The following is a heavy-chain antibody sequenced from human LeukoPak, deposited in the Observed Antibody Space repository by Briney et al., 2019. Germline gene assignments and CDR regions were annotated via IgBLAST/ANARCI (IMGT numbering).Heavy chain of an antibody. Sequence: PGGSLRLPCAASGFTFSSYAMHWVRQAPGKGLEWVAVISYDGSNKYYADSVKGRFTISRDKSKNTVYLQMNSLRAEDTAVYYCASHYDSGGYDASDIWGQGTMVTVSS. CDR2: ISYDGSNK. CDR3: ASHYDSGGYDASDI. CDR1: GFTFSSYA. J-gene: IGHJ3*02. D-gene: IGHD3-22*01. V-gene: IGHV3-30-3*01.